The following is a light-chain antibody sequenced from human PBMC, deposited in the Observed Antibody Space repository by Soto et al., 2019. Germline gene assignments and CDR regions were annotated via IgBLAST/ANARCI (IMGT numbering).Light chain of an antibody. CDR3: QQYNPYSST. V-gene: IGKV1-5*03. Sequence: DIQMTQSPSTLSASVGARVTITCRASQSISSWLAWFQQKPGKAPKLLIYKASSLQSGVPSRFSGSESGTEFNLTISSLQPDDFATYYCQQYNPYSSTFGQGTKVEIK. CDR2: KAS. CDR1: QSISSW. J-gene: IGKJ2*01.